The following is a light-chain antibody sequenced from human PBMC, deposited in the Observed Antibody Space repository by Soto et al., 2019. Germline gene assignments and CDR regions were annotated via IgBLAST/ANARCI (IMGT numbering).Light chain of an antibody. CDR3: QQRNIWPPVT. Sequence: EIVMSQSPATLSVSPGERATLSCRASQSITSSYLAWYQQKPGQAPRLLIYGASYRATGIPDRFSGSGSGTDFTLTISSLEPEDFAIYYCQQRNIWPPVTFGQGTRLEIK. CDR1: QSITSSY. J-gene: IGKJ5*01. V-gene: IGKV3D-20*02. CDR2: GAS.